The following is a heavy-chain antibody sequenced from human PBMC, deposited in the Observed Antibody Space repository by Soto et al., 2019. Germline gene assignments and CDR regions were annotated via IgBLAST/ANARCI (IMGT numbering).Heavy chain of an antibody. CDR1: GGSFSGYY. CDR2: INHSGST. V-gene: IGHV4-34*01. Sequence: PSETLSLTCAVYGGSFSGYYWSWIRQPPEKGLERIREINHSGSTNYNPSLKSRVTISVDTSKNQFSLKLSSVTAADTAVYYCARAPRYSSSWYKGRGYYGMDVWGQGTTVTVSS. D-gene: IGHD6-13*01. CDR3: ARAPRYSSSWYKGRGYYGMDV. J-gene: IGHJ6*02.